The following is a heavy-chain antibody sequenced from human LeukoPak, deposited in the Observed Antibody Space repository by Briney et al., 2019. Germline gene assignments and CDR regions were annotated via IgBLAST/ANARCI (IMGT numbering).Heavy chain of an antibody. Sequence: SETLSLTCTVSGGSISSGSYYWSWIRQPAGKGLEWIGRIYTSGSTNYNPSLKSRVTISVDTSKNQFSLKLSSVTAADTAVYYCARLIVCWFDPWGQGTLVTVSS. J-gene: IGHJ5*02. D-gene: IGHD3-22*01. CDR3: ARLIVCWFDP. CDR2: IYTSGST. V-gene: IGHV4-61*02. CDR1: GGSISSGSYY.